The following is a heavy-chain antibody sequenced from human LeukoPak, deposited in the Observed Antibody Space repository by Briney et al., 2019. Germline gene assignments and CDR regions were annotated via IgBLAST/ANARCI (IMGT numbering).Heavy chain of an antibody. J-gene: IGHJ4*02. Sequence: GGSLRLSCAASGFTFSSYAMHWVRQAPGKGLEWVAVISYDGSNKYYADSVKGRFTISRDNSKNTLYLQMNSLRAEDTAVYYCARDRSNLNYDFWSGYAYYWGQGTLVTVSS. CDR1: GFTFSSYA. CDR3: ARDRSNLNYDFWSGYAYY. D-gene: IGHD3-3*01. CDR2: ISYDGSNK. V-gene: IGHV3-30*01.